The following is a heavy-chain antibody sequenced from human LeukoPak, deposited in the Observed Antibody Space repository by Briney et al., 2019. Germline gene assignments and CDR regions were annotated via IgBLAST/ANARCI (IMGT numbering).Heavy chain of an antibody. J-gene: IGHJ6*03. V-gene: IGHV3-30*02. Sequence: PGGSQRLSCAVYEFTFSSYAMHWVRQAPDKGLEWVAFIRYDGSNTYYADSVKGRFTISRDNAKNSLYLQMNSLRAEDTAVYYCATTRIADYYMDVWGKGTTVTISS. CDR1: EFTFSSYA. D-gene: IGHD6-13*01. CDR3: ATTRIADYYMDV. CDR2: IRYDGSNT.